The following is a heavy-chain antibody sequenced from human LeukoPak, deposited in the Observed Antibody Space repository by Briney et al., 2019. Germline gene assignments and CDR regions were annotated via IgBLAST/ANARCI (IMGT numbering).Heavy chain of an antibody. Sequence: ASVKVSCKASGYTFTSYGISWVREAPGQGLEWMGWISAYNGNTNYAQKLQGRVTMTTDTSTSTAYMELRSLRSDDTAVYYCARDLPPLLSVYDSSGYPYYFDYWGQGTLVTVSS. CDR3: ARDLPPLLSVYDSSGYPYYFDY. CDR2: ISAYNGNT. J-gene: IGHJ4*02. D-gene: IGHD3-22*01. CDR1: GYTFTSYG. V-gene: IGHV1-18*01.